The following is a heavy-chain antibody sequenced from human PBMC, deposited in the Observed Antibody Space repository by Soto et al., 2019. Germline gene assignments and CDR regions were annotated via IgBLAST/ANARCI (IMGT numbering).Heavy chain of an antibody. CDR1: GYSFTSYW. CDR2: IDPSDSYT. V-gene: IGHV5-10-1*01. D-gene: IGHD1-1*01. Sequence: GESLKISCXGSGYSFTSYWISWVRQMPGKGLEWMGRIDPSDSYTNYSPSFQGHVTISADKSISTAYLQWSSLKASDTAMYYCARPGNNYYYYGMDVWGQGTTVTVSS. CDR3: ARPGNNYYYYGMDV. J-gene: IGHJ6*02.